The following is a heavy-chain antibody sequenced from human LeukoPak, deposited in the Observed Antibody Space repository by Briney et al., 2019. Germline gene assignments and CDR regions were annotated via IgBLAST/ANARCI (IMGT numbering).Heavy chain of an antibody. D-gene: IGHD1-26*01. V-gene: IGHV1-18*01. J-gene: IGHJ4*02. Sequence: VSVRVSCKASGYTFTTYGISWVRQAPGQGLEWMGWISTYDESINYAQRLQGRVTMTTDTSTSTAYMELRSLTSDDTAVYYCARRWELDYWGQGTLVTVSS. CDR2: ISTYDESI. CDR3: ARRWELDY. CDR1: GYTFTTYG.